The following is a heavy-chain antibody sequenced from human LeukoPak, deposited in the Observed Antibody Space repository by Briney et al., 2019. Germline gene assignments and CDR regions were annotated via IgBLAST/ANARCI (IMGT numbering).Heavy chain of an antibody. CDR1: GGSISSSSYY. CDR3: ARVYGYGYYYMDV. V-gene: IGHV4-39*07. J-gene: IGHJ6*03. Sequence: SETLSLTCGVSGGSISSSSYYWGWFRQPPGKGLEWIASISYSGSTCYNPSLKSRVAISVDTSKNQFSLKMSSVTAADTAVYYCARVYGYGYYYMDVWGKGTTVTVSS. D-gene: IGHD5-18*01. CDR2: ISYSGST.